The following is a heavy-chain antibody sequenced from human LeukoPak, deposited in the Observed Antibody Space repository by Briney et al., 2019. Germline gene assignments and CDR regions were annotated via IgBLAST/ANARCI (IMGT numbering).Heavy chain of an antibody. CDR1: GFTFSSYS. Sequence: GGSLRLSCAASGFTFSSYSMNWVRQAPGKGLEGVSSISSSSSYIYYADSVKGRFTISRDNAKNSLYLQMNSLRAEDTAVYYCARFAGRYGYYFDYWGQGTLVTVSS. V-gene: IGHV3-21*01. CDR2: ISSSSSYI. CDR3: ARFAGRYGYYFDY. J-gene: IGHJ4*02. D-gene: IGHD6-19*01.